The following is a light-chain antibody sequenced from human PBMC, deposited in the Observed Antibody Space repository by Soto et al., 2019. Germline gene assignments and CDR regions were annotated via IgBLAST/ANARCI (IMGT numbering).Light chain of an antibody. CDR3: QQYNSYSWT. Sequence: DIQMTQSPPPLSASVGDRVTITCRASQSISSWLAWYQQKPGKAPKLLIYKASYLESGVPSRFSGSGSGTEFTLTISSLQPDDFATYYCQQYNSYSWTFGQGTKVEIK. V-gene: IGKV1-5*03. CDR1: QSISSW. J-gene: IGKJ1*01. CDR2: KAS.